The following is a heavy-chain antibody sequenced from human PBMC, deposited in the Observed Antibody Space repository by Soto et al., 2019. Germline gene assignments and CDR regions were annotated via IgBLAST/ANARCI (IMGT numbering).Heavy chain of an antibody. J-gene: IGHJ6*03. CDR2: MNPNSGDT. CDR3: ARESGGATATLDYYYFYMDV. V-gene: IGHV1-2*02. CDR1: GYRFSDYY. D-gene: IGHD5-12*01. Sequence: QVQLVQSGAEVKKPGASVTVSCKASGYRFSDYYLHWVRQAPGPGPEWMGWMNPNSGDTKYAQKFKGRVTMTRDTSVRTAFMELNWLKSDATAVYYCARESGGATATLDYYYFYMDVWGIGTTVTVSS.